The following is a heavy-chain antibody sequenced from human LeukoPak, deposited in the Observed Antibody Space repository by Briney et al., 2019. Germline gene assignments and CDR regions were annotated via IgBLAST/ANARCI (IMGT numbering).Heavy chain of an antibody. CDR2: ISGRSSSR. CDR3: ARTSPMIRGPPPIDAFDI. V-gene: IGHV3-23*01. D-gene: IGHD3-10*01. J-gene: IGHJ3*02. CDR1: GFTFSSYA. Sequence: GGSLRLSYVGTGFTFSSYAMTWVRQTPEKGLEWVSAISGRSSSRYFADSVRGRFTISRDNSNNTLHLQMSSLRAEDTAVYFCARTSPMIRGPPPIDAFDIWGRGTLVTVSS.